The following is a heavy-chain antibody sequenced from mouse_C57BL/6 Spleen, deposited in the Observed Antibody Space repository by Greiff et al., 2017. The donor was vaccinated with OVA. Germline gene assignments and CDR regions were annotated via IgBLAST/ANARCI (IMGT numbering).Heavy chain of an antibody. Sequence: VQLQQPGAELVKPGASVTMSCTASGYPFTSYWITWVKQRPGQGLEWIGDIYPGSGSTNYNEKFTSKATLTVDTSSSTSYMQLSSLTSDDSAVYYGARSEYDYDDDPFAYWGQGTLVTVSA. CDR1: GYPFTSYW. CDR2: IYPGSGST. V-gene: IGHV1-55*01. CDR3: ARSEYDYDDDPFAY. D-gene: IGHD2-4*01. J-gene: IGHJ3*01.